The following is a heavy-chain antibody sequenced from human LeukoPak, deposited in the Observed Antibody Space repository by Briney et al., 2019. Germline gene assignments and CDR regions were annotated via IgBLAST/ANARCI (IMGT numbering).Heavy chain of an antibody. D-gene: IGHD5-12*01. J-gene: IGHJ6*03. CDR2: INPTNGGT. CDR3: ARGGKPGSSGYDWRNDQYYYSMDV. V-gene: IGHV1-2*02. CDR1: GYTFTAYF. Sequence: ASVKVSCKASGYTFTAYFIHWVRQAPGQGFDYMGWINPTNGGTNFAHKFLGRVIMTRDTSIDTAYMDLRGLRTDDSAVYYCARGGKPGSSGYDWRNDQYYYSMDVRGKGTTVAISS.